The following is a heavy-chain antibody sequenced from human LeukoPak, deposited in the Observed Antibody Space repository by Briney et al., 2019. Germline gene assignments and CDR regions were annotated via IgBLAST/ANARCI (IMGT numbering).Heavy chain of an antibody. V-gene: IGHV1-46*01. CDR3: ARSRVAGTSSLSY. CDR1: GYTFTSNY. D-gene: IGHD6-19*01. J-gene: IGHJ4*02. Sequence: ASVKVSFTASGYTFTSNYIHWVRQAPGQGLEWMGMIYPRDSSTSYAQKFQGRVTVTRDTSTSTVHMELSGLRSEDTAVYYCARSRVAGTSSLSYWGQGTLVTVSS. CDR2: IYPRDSST.